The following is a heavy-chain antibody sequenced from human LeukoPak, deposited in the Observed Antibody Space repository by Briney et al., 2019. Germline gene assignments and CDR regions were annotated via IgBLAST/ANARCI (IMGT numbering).Heavy chain of an antibody. V-gene: IGHV1-69*13. Sequence: GASVTVSFTASGGTFTIYAISWVRQAQGQGLEWMGGILTIFGTTNYAQKFQGRGKITADESTSTAYMELSSLRSEDTAVYYCARGGYCSSISCYLAFDYWGQGTLVTVSS. D-gene: IGHD2-2*01. J-gene: IGHJ4*02. CDR2: ILTIFGTT. CDR3: ARGGYCSSISCYLAFDY. CDR1: GGTFTIYA.